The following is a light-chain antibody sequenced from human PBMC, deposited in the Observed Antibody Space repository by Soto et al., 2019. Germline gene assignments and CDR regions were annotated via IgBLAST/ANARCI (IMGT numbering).Light chain of an antibody. CDR1: QNIISN. CDR2: GAS. CDR3: QQYGSSLFS. J-gene: IGKJ3*01. V-gene: IGKV3-20*01. Sequence: EIVLTQSPATLSVSPGERATLSCRASQNIISNLAWYQQKPGQAPRLLIYGASSRATGTPDRFSGSGSGTDFTLTISRLEPEDFAVYYCQQYGSSLFSFGPGTKVDIK.